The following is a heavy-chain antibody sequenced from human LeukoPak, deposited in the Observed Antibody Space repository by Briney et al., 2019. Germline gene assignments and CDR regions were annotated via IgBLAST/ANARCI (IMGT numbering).Heavy chain of an antibody. Sequence: GASVXVSCKXXGYTFTSYGISWVRQAPGQGREWXGXISAYNGNTNYAQKLQGRVTMTTDTSTSTAYMELRSLRSDDTAVYYCARDPRLYSGYDVFDYWGQGTLVTVSS. V-gene: IGHV1-18*04. J-gene: IGHJ4*02. CDR1: GYTFTSYG. D-gene: IGHD5-12*01. CDR2: ISAYNGNT. CDR3: ARDPRLYSGYDVFDY.